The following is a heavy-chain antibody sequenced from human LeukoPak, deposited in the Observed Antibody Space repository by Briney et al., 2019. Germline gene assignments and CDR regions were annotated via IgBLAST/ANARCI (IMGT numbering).Heavy chain of an antibody. D-gene: IGHD3-22*01. CDR3: ARSSSGYYFDY. Sequence: SETLSLTCTVSGGSISSYYWSWIRQPPGKGPEWIGYIYYSGSTNYNPSLKSRVTISVDTSKNQFSLKLSSVTAADTAVYYCARSSSGYYFDYWGQGTLVTVFS. CDR1: GGSISSYY. V-gene: IGHV4-59*01. J-gene: IGHJ4*02. CDR2: IYYSGST.